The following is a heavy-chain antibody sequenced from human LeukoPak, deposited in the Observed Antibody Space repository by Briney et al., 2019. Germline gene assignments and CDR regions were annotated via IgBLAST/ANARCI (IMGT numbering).Heavy chain of an antibody. V-gene: IGHV4-34*01. Sequence: PSETLSFTCAVYGGSFSGYYWSWIRQPPGKGLEWIGEINHSGSTNYNPSLKSRVTISVDTSKNQFSLKLSSVTAADTAVYYCARGSRSTYYYGSGSPQGYYYGMDVWGKGTTVTVSS. D-gene: IGHD3-10*01. J-gene: IGHJ6*04. CDR1: GGSFSGYY. CDR2: INHSGST. CDR3: ARGSRSTYYYGSGSPQGYYYGMDV.